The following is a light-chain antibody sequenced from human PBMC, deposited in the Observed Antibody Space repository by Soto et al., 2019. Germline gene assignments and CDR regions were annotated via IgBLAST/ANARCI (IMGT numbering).Light chain of an antibody. V-gene: IGKV3D-15*01. J-gene: IGKJ4*01. CDR2: GAS. CDR3: QQYNNWGLA. Sequence: IVMTQSPATLSVSPGEGVTLSCRASQNVGTNLAWYQQRPSQAPRLLIYGASTRATGVPASFSGSGSGTEFTLTIKSLQSEDFAVYFCQQYNNWGLAFGGGTKVEI. CDR1: QNVGTN.